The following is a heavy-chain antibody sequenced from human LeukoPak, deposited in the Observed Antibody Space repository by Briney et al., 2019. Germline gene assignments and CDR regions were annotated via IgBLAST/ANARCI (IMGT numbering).Heavy chain of an antibody. V-gene: IGHV3-23*01. CDR3: AKDRNGDILTGYNWLDP. D-gene: IGHD3-9*01. CDR2: IIDSGGAT. Sequence: GGSLRLSCAASGFTFSTYAMSWVRQAPGRGLEWVSSIIDSGGATYYADSVKGRFTISRDNSKNTLYLQMNSLRAEDTAVYYCAKDRNGDILTGYNWLDPWGQGTLVTVSS. J-gene: IGHJ5*02. CDR1: GFTFSTYA.